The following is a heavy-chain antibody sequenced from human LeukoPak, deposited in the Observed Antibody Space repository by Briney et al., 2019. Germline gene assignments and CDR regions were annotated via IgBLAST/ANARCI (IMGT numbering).Heavy chain of an antibody. CDR1: DESFNDYY. Sequence: SETLSLTCAVPDESFNDYYWSWIRQLPGKGLEWIGEINHGGTTNYNPSLKSRVTISVDTSKNHVSLNLTSVTAADTAVYYCAGEGASQQFDAFDIWGQGTMVAVSS. CDR3: AGEGASQQFDAFDI. CDR2: INHGGTT. J-gene: IGHJ3*02. D-gene: IGHD1-26*01. V-gene: IGHV4-34*01.